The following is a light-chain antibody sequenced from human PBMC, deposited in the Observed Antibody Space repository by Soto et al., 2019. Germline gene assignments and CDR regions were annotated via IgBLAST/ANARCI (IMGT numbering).Light chain of an antibody. V-gene: IGKV3-20*01. CDR1: QSVRSSY. CDR3: QQYGDMWT. Sequence: IVLTQSPGTLSLSPGERATLNCRASQSVRSSYLAWYQQQPGQAPRLLIHGASRRATGIPDRFSGSGSGTDFTLTINRLEPEDFAVYFCQQYGDMWTFGQGTKVDIK. J-gene: IGKJ1*01. CDR2: GAS.